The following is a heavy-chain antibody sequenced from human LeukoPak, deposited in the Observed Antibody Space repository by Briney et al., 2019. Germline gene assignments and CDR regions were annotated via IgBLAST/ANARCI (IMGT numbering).Heavy chain of an antibody. J-gene: IGHJ4*02. CDR3: ASVELATTYFDS. CDR1: GGSFSGYY. V-gene: IGHV4-34*01. CDR2: ISHSGST. D-gene: IGHD5-24*01. Sequence: SETLSLTWAVYGGSFSGYYWSWIRQPPGKGLEWIGEISHSGSTNYSPSLKSRVTISVDTSKIQLSLKLSSVTAADTAVYYCASVELATTYFDSWGQGTLVTVSS.